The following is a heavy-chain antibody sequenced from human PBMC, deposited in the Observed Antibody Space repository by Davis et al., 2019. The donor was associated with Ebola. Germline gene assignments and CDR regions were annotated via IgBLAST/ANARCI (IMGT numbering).Heavy chain of an antibody. CDR3: ARGRDGYNYGDFYY. D-gene: IGHD5-24*01. Sequence: PSETLSLTCAVYGGSFSGYYWSWIRQPPGKGLEWIGEINHSGSTNYNPSLKSRVTISVDTSKNQFSLKLSSVTAADTAVYYCARGRDGYNYGDFYYWGQGTLVTVSS. V-gene: IGHV4-34*01. CDR2: INHSGST. CDR1: GGSFSGYY. J-gene: IGHJ4*02.